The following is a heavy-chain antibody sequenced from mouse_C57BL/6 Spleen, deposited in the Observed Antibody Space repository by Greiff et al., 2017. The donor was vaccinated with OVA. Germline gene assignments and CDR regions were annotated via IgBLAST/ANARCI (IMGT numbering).Heavy chain of an antibody. J-gene: IGHJ4*01. Sequence: EVQLQQPGPELVKPGDSVTISCKASGYSFTGYFMNWVMQSHGKSLEWIGRINPYNGDTFYNQKFKGKATLTVDKSSSTAHMELRSLTSEDSAVYYCARSRYYGRDYAMDYWGQGTSVTVSS. V-gene: IGHV1-20*01. CDR1: GYSFTGYF. CDR3: ARSRYYGRDYAMDY. CDR2: INPYNGDT. D-gene: IGHD1-1*01.